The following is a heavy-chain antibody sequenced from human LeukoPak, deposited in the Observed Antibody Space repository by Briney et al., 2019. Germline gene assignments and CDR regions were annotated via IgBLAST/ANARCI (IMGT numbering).Heavy chain of an antibody. Sequence: GGSLRLSCAASGFTFSSYGMHWVRQAPGKGLEWVAVISYDGSNKYYADSVKGRFTISRDNAKNSLYLQMNSLRAEDTAVYYCARARVPYWGQGTLVTVSS. CDR3: ARARVPY. D-gene: IGHD1-1*01. V-gene: IGHV3-30*03. CDR1: GFTFSSYG. CDR2: ISYDGSNK. J-gene: IGHJ4*02.